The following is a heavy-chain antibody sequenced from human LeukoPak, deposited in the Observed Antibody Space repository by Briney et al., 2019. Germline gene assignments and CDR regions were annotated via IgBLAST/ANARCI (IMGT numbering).Heavy chain of an antibody. CDR2: ISSSSSTI. V-gene: IGHV3-48*04. D-gene: IGHD2-2*01. Sequence: GGSLRLSCAASGFTFSSYSMNWVRQAPGKGLEWVSYISSSSSTIYYADSVKGRFTISRDNAKNSLYLQMNSLRAEDTAVYYCAASGRAHIVVVPAAPFDYWGQGTLVTVSS. CDR1: GFTFSSYS. J-gene: IGHJ4*02. CDR3: AASGRAHIVVVPAAPFDY.